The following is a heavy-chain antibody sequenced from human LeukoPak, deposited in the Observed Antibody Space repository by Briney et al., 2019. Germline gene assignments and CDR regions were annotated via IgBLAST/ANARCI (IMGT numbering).Heavy chain of an antibody. J-gene: IGHJ4*02. V-gene: IGHV3-7*01. CDR3: ARVRYFDWLYFDY. Sequence: GGSLRLSCAASGFTFSSYWMSWVRQAPGKGLEWVANIKQDGSGKYYVDSVKGRFTISRDNAKNSLYLQMNSLRAEDTAVYYCARVRYFDWLYFDYWGQGTLVTVS. D-gene: IGHD3-9*01. CDR1: GFTFSSYW. CDR2: IKQDGSGK.